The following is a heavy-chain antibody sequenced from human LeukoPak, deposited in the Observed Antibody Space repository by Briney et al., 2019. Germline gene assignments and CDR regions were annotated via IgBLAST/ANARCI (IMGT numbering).Heavy chain of an antibody. CDR1: GFTFTSSA. CDR2: IVVGSGNT. CDR3: AAETPHDSSGYPYWYFDL. V-gene: IGHV1-58*02. Sequence: SVKVSCKASGFTFTSSAMQWVRQARGQGLEWIGWIVVGSGNTNYAQKFQERVTITRDMSTSTAYMELSSLRSEDTAVYYCAAETPHDSSGYPYWYFDLWGRGTLVTVSS. J-gene: IGHJ2*01. D-gene: IGHD3-22*01.